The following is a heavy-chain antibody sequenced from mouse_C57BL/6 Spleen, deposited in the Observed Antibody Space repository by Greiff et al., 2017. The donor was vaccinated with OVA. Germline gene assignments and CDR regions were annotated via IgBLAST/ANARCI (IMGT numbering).Heavy chain of an antibody. J-gene: IGHJ3*01. Sequence: EVKVEESGGGLVQPGGSMKLSCAASGFTFSDAWMDWVRQSPEKGLEWVAEIRNKANNHATYYAESVKGRFTISRDDSKSSVYLQMNSLRAEDTGIYYCTSSSGGYYSAWFAYWGQGTLVTVSA. CDR3: TSSSGGYYSAWFAY. CDR1: GFTFSDAW. V-gene: IGHV6-6*01. CDR2: IRNKANNHAT. D-gene: IGHD2-3*01.